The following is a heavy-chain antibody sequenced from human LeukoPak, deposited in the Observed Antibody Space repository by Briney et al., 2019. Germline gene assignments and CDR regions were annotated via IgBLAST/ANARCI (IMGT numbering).Heavy chain of an antibody. J-gene: IGHJ4*02. D-gene: IGHD3-10*01. Sequence: SVKVSCKASGGTFNSNAISWVRQAPGQGLEWMGGIIPIFGTANYAQKFQGRVTITADKSTSTAYMELSSLRSEDTAVYYCARAKPKNMVRGLIMRRESRYYFDYWGQGTLVTVSS. CDR1: GGTFNSNA. CDR2: IIPIFGTA. V-gene: IGHV1-69*06. CDR3: ARAKPKNMVRGLIMRRESRYYFDY.